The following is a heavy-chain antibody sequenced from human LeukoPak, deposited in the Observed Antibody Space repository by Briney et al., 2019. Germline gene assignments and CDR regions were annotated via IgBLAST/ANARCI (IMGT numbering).Heavy chain of an antibody. Sequence: GGSLRLSCAASGFTFSSYGMHWVRQAPGKGLEWVAVIWFDGSDKYYADSVKGRFTISRDNSKNTLYLQMNSLRAEDTAVYYCARDGYSGYDFYFDYWDQGSLVTVSS. V-gene: IGHV3-33*01. CDR2: IWFDGSDK. CDR1: GFTFSSYG. D-gene: IGHD5-12*01. CDR3: ARDGYSGYDFYFDY. J-gene: IGHJ4*02.